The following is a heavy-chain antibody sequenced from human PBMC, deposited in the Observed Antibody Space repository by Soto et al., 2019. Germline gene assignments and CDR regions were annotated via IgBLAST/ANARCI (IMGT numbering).Heavy chain of an antibody. CDR3: ASASGGYGYYSYGMDV. CDR1: GYTFTGYY. Sequence: QVQLLQSGAEVKKPGASVKVSCKASGYTFTGYYMHWVRQAPGQGLERMGWVKPNSGVTNYAQKFQGWVPMTRDTTISTACMELSRLRSADTAVYYCASASGGYGYYSYGMDVWGKGTTVTVSS. V-gene: IGHV1-2*04. J-gene: IGHJ6*04. D-gene: IGHD5-18*01. CDR2: VKPNSGVT.